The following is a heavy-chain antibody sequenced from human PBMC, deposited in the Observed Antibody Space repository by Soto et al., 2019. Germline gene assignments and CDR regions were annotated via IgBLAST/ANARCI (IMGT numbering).Heavy chain of an antibody. J-gene: IGHJ6*02. CDR2: IDPSDSYT. D-gene: IGHD2-21*02. CDR1: GYSFTSYC. V-gene: IGHV5-10-1*01. CDR3: ARDVVVTAIPGRTNYYYGMDV. Sequence: PGESLKISCKGSGYSFTSYCISWVRQMPGKGLEWMGRIDPSDSYTNYSPSFQGHVTISADKSISTAYLQWSSLKASDTAMYYCARDVVVTAIPGRTNYYYGMDVWGQGTTVTVSS.